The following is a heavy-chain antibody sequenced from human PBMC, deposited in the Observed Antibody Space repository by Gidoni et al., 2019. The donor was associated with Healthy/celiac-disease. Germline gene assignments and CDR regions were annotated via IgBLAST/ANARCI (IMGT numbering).Heavy chain of an antibody. Sequence: VQPGRSLRLSCAASGFTFSSYGMHWVRQAPGKGLEWVAVISYDGSNKYYADSVKGRFTISRDNSKNTLYLQMNSLRAEDTAVYYCANSEAGELPDYWGQGTLVTVSS. J-gene: IGHJ4*02. CDR1: GFTFSSYG. V-gene: IGHV3-30*18. D-gene: IGHD1-26*01. CDR2: ISYDGSNK. CDR3: ANSEAGELPDY.